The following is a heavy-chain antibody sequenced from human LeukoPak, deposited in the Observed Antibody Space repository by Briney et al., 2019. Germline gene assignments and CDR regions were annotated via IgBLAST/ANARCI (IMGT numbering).Heavy chain of an antibody. CDR3: ARAWRLVGGDCCAFDI. CDR2: INPSGGST. J-gene: IGHJ3*02. CDR1: GYTFTSYY. V-gene: IGHV1-46*01. D-gene: IGHD2-21*02. Sequence: GASVKVSCKASGYTFTSYYMHWVRQAPGQGLEWMGIINPSGGSTSYAQKFQGRVTMTRDMSTSTVYMELSSLRSEDTAVYYCARAWRLVGGDCCAFDIWGQGTMVTVSS.